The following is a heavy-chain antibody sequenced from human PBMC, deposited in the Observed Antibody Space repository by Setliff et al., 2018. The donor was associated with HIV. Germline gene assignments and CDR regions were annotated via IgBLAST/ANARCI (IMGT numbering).Heavy chain of an antibody. V-gene: IGHV4-39*01. CDR1: GASISDSKYY. Sequence: PSETLSLTCTVSGASISDSKYYWGWIRQPPGKGLEWIGNIHYSGTTYYNPSLRSRVTISIDTSKTQFSLKMSSVTAADTALYYCARVPTSSWYVTTQRTKEYFQQWGQGTLVTVSS. CDR3: ARVPTSSWYVTTQRTKEYFQQ. D-gene: IGHD6-13*01. J-gene: IGHJ1*01. CDR2: IHYSGTT.